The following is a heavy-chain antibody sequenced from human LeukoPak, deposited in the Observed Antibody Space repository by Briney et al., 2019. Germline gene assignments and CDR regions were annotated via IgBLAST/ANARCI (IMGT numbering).Heavy chain of an antibody. Sequence: SETLSLTCTVSGYSISSGYYWGWIRQPPGKGLEWIGSIYHSGSTYYNPSLKSRVTISVDTSKNQFSLKVTPVTAADTAVYYCARGNNRDRLASWGQGTLVTVSS. V-gene: IGHV4-38-2*02. J-gene: IGHJ4*02. CDR3: ARGNNRDRLAS. D-gene: IGHD3-16*01. CDR1: GYSISSGYY. CDR2: IYHSGST.